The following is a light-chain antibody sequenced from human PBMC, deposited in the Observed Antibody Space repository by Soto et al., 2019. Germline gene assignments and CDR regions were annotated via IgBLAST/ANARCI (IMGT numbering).Light chain of an antibody. CDR1: SSDVGGYNY. CDR2: DVS. V-gene: IGLV2-14*01. Sequence: QSALTQPASVSGSPGQSITISCTGTSSDVGGYNYVSWYQQHPGKAPKLMIYDVSNRPSGVSIRFSGSKSGNTASLTISGLQAEDEADYYCSSYTSTSTLGYVVFGGGTKVTVL. J-gene: IGLJ2*01. CDR3: SSYTSTSTLGYVV.